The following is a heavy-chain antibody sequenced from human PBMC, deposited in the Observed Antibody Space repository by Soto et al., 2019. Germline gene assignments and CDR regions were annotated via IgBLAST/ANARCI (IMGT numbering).Heavy chain of an antibody. D-gene: IGHD3-10*01. J-gene: IGHJ4*02. CDR2: INPSSGST. Sequence: ASVKVSCKASGYTFTSYYMHWVRQAPGQGLEWMGMINPSSGSTSYAQKFQGRVTMTRDTSISTAYMEMSRLRSDDTAVYYCARDARGDEAPMDYWGQGTLVTVSS. CDR3: ARDARGDEAPMDY. CDR1: GYTFTSYY. V-gene: IGHV1-46*01.